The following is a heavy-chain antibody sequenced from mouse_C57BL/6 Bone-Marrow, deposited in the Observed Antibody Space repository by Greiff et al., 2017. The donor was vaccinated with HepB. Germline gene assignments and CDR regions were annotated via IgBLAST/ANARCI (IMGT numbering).Heavy chain of an antibody. Sequence: ESGPGLVKPSQSLSLTCSVTGYSITSGYYWNWIRQFPGNKLEWMGYISYDGSNNYNPSLKNRISITRDTSKNQFFLKLNSVTTEDTATYYCARDPVYYGSSYCAYWGQGTLVTVSA. D-gene: IGHD1-1*01. CDR3: ARDPVYYGSSYCAY. V-gene: IGHV3-6*01. J-gene: IGHJ3*01. CDR2: ISYDGSN. CDR1: GYSITSGYY.